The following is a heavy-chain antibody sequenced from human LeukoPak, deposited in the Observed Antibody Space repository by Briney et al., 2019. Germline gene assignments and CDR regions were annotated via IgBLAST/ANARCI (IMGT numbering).Heavy chain of an antibody. CDR1: GYTLTELS. J-gene: IGHJ6*02. Sequence: ASVKVSCKVSGYTLTELSMHWVRQAPGKGLERMGGFDPENGETIYAQKFQGRVTMTEDTSTDTAYMELSSLRSEDTAVYYCATGEVPAAIWRYYYGMDVWGQGTTVTVSS. V-gene: IGHV1-24*01. CDR3: ATGEVPAAIWRYYYGMDV. D-gene: IGHD2-2*01. CDR2: FDPENGET.